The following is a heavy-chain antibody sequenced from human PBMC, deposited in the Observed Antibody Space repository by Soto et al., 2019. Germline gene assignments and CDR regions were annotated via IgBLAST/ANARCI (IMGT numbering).Heavy chain of an antibody. CDR3: ARGPFQLGYCSSTSCCRAPMDV. CDR1: GGTFSSYA. J-gene: IGHJ6*02. Sequence: SVKVSCKASGGTFSSYAISWVRQAPGQGLEWMGGIIPIFGTANYAQKFQGRVTITADKSTSTAYMELSSLRSEDTAVYYCARGPFQLGYCSSTSCCRAPMDVWGQGTTVTVSS. D-gene: IGHD2-2*01. V-gene: IGHV1-69*06. CDR2: IIPIFGTA.